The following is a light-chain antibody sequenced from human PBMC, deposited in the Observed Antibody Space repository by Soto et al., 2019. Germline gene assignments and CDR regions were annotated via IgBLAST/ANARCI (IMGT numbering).Light chain of an antibody. J-gene: IGKJ3*01. CDR1: QSVSTTY. V-gene: IGKV3-20*01. CDR3: QHYGSSPVLFT. CDR2: DAS. Sequence: EIVLTQSPGTLSLSPGERATLSCRASQSVSTTYLAWYQQKPGQPPRLLIYDASSRATGIPDRFSGSGSGTDFTLTISRLEPDDFAVYYCQHYGSSPVLFTFGPGTKVDIK.